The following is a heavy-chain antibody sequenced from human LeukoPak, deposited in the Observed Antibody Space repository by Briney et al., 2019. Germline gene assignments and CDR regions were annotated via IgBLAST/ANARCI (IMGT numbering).Heavy chain of an antibody. V-gene: IGHV4-39*07. CDR1: GGSISSSSYY. Sequence: SETLSLTCTVSGGSISSSSYYWGWIRQPPGKGLEWIGSIYYSGSTYYNPSLKSRVTISVDTSKNQFSLKLSSVTAADTAVYYCARVEKGGDHYFDYWGQGTLVTVSS. CDR2: IYYSGST. D-gene: IGHD3-16*01. CDR3: ARVEKGGDHYFDY. J-gene: IGHJ4*02.